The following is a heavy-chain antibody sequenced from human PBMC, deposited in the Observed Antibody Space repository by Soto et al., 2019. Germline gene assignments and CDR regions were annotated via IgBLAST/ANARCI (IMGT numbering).Heavy chain of an antibody. CDR2: IFYSGST. J-gene: IGHJ2*01. Sequence: SETLSLTCAVADGSLSPSSWCWIRQPPGKGLEWIGYIFYSGSTNYNPSLTSRVTISVDTSKNKFSLKLSSVTAADTAVYYCARGRYYGSGIPIKYLDLWGSGTLFTVSS. D-gene: IGHD3-10*01. CDR3: ARGRYYGSGIPIKYLDL. V-gene: IGHV4-59*01. CDR1: DGSLSPSS.